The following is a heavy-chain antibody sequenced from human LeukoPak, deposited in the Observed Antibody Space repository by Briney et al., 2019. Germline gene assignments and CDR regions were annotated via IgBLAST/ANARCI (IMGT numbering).Heavy chain of an antibody. CDR2: IHYSGST. CDR3: ARVRCSGGSCPYYYYYYYMDV. CDR1: GGSSTNYF. V-gene: IGHV4-34*01. J-gene: IGHJ6*03. Sequence: SETLSLTCVLYGGSSTNYFWSWIRQPPGKGLEWIGSIHYSGSTYYNPSLQSRVTISIDTSKNQFSLKLRFVTAADTAVYYCARVRCSGGSCPYYYYYYYMDVWGKGTTVTVSS. D-gene: IGHD2-15*01.